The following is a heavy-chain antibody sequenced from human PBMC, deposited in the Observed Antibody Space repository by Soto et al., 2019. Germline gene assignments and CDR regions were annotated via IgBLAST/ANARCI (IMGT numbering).Heavy chain of an antibody. V-gene: IGHV3-21*01. CDR2: ISSSSSYI. Sequence: GGSLRLSCAASGFTFSSYSMNWVRQAPGKGLEWVSSISSSSSYIYYADSVKGRFTISRDNAKNSLYLQMNSLRAEDTAVYYCARDHCSSTSCYYNWFDPWGQGTLVTVSS. J-gene: IGHJ5*02. CDR1: GFTFSSYS. CDR3: ARDHCSSTSCYYNWFDP. D-gene: IGHD2-2*01.